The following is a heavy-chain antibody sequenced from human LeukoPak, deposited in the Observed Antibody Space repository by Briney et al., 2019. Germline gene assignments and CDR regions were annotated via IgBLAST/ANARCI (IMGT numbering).Heavy chain of an antibody. J-gene: IGHJ4*02. CDR1: GFTFSSYE. CDR3: AREKLSFFDSSGYFDY. V-gene: IGHV3-48*03. Sequence: GGSLRLSGSASGFTFSSYEMNWVRQAPGKGLEWVSFISSSGSAIHYADSVRGRFTISRDNAKNSLYLQMSRLRAEDTAVYYCAREKLSFFDSSGYFDYWGQGTLVTVSS. D-gene: IGHD3-22*01. CDR2: ISSSGSAI.